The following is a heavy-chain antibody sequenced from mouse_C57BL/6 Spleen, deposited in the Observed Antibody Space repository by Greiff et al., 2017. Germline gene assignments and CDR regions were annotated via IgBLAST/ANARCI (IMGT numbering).Heavy chain of an antibody. CDR2: IDPSDSET. CDR3: ARRDYYGSAFDY. V-gene: IGHV1-52*01. Sequence: VQLQQPGAELVRPGSSVKLSCKASGYTFTSYWMHWVKQRPIQGLEWIGNIDPSDSETHYNQKFKDKATLTVDKSSSTAYMQLSSLPSEDSAVYYCARRDYYGSAFDYWGQGTTLTVSS. J-gene: IGHJ2*01. D-gene: IGHD1-1*01. CDR1: GYTFTSYW.